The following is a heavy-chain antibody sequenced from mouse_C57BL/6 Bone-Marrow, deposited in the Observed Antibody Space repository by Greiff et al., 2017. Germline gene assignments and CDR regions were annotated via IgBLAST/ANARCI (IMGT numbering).Heavy chain of an antibody. Sequence: VKVVESDAELVKPGASVKISCKVSGYTFTDHTIHWMKQRPEQGLEWIGYIYPRDGSTKYNEKFKGKATLTADKSSSTAYMQLNSLTSEDSAVYFCARGGDYDPFAYWGQGTLVTVSA. J-gene: IGHJ3*01. CDR2: IYPRDGST. D-gene: IGHD2-4*01. V-gene: IGHV1-78*01. CDR1: GYTFTDHT. CDR3: ARGGDYDPFAY.